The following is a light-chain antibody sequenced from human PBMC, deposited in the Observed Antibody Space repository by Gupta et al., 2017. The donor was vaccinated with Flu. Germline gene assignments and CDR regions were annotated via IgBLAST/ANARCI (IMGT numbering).Light chain of an antibody. V-gene: IGLV1-51*01. Sequence: QSVLAQPPSVSAAPGQRITVSCSASTSNFAKTYVSWYQQFPGAAPKLLIYENDKRPSGIPDRFSGSKSGTSATLDIAGLQTGDEADYHCAAWDSSLSAVIFGGGTKVTVL. CDR1: TSNFAKTY. CDR3: AAWDSSLSAVI. CDR2: END. J-gene: IGLJ2*01.